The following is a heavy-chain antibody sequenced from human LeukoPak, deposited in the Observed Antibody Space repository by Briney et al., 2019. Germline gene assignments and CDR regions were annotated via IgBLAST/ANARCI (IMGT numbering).Heavy chain of an antibody. CDR2: INPNSGGT. D-gene: IGHD3-16*01. CDR1: GYTFTGYY. CDR3: ARGRSAYNAFDI. J-gene: IGHJ3*02. V-gene: IGHV1-2*02. Sequence: ASVKVSCKASGYTFTGYYMHWVRQAPGQGLERMGWINPNSGGTNYAQKFQGRVTMTRDTSISTAYMELSRLRSDDTAVYYCARGRSAYNAFDIWGQGTMVTVSS.